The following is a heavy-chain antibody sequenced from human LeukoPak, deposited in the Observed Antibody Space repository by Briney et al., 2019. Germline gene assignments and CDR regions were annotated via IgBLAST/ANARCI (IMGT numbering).Heavy chain of an antibody. Sequence: GGSLRLSCAASGFTFSNYWMSWVRQAPGKGLEWVANIKQDGSEKYYVDSVKGRFTISRDNAKNSLYLQMNSLRAEDTAVYYCARMGYYYYYMDVWGKGTTVTVSS. CDR1: GFTFSNYW. CDR3: ARMGYYYYYMDV. V-gene: IGHV3-7*01. J-gene: IGHJ6*03. CDR2: IKQDGSEK.